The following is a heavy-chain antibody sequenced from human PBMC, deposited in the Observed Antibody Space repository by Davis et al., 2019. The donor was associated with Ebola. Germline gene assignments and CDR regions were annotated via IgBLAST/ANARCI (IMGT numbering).Heavy chain of an antibody. CDR2: IYHSGST. V-gene: IGHV4-4*02. Sequence: SETLSLTCAVSGGSISSSNWWSWVRQPPGKGLEWIGEIYHSGSTNYNPSLKSRVTISVDTSKNQFSLKLSSVTAADTAVYYCARVRPRYSSGWYPNWFDPWGQGTLVTVSS. CDR1: GGSISSSNW. J-gene: IGHJ5*02. CDR3: ARVRPRYSSGWYPNWFDP. D-gene: IGHD6-19*01.